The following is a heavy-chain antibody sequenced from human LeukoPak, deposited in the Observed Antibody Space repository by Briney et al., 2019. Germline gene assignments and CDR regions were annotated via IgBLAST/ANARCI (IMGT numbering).Heavy chain of an antibody. J-gene: IGHJ3*02. CDR1: GFTFSSYE. CDR3: ARYRLEYYYYSSGTDAFDI. V-gene: IGHV3-48*03. D-gene: IGHD3-22*01. Sequence: PGGSLRLSCAASGFTFSSYEMNWVRQAPGKGLEWVSYISSSGSTIYYADSVKGRFTISRDNAKNTLYLQMNSLRAEDTAVYYCARYRLEYYYYSSGTDAFDIWGEGTMVTVSS. CDR2: ISSSGSTI.